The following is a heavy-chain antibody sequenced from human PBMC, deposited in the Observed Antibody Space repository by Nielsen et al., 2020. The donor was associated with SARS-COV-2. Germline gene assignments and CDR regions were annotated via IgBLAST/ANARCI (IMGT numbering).Heavy chain of an antibody. Sequence: GESLKISCAASGFTFSSYGMHWIRQAPGKGLEWVSAISGSGGSTYYADSVKGRFTISRDNSKNTLYLQMNSLRAEDTAVYYCAKGSRWYRLGVDYLGQGTLVTVSS. D-gene: IGHD6-13*01. CDR1: GFTFSSYG. CDR3: AKGSRWYRLGVDY. J-gene: IGHJ4*02. CDR2: ISGSGGST. V-gene: IGHV3-23*01.